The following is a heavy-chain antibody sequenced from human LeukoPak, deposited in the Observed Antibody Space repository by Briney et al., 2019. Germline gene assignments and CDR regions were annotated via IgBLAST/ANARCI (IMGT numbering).Heavy chain of an antibody. V-gene: IGHV3-7*01. Sequence: GGSLRLSCAASGFTFSSYWMSWVRQAPGKGLEWVANIKQGGSEKYYVDPVKGRFTISRDNAKNSLYLQMNSLRAEDTAVYYCATHIVVVPAAIGWFDPWGQGTLVTVSS. D-gene: IGHD2-2*02. CDR3: ATHIVVVPAAIGWFDP. J-gene: IGHJ5*02. CDR1: GFTFSSYW. CDR2: IKQGGSEK.